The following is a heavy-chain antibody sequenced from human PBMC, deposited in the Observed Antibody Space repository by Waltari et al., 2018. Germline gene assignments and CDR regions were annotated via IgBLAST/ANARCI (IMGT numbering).Heavy chain of an antibody. CDR1: GGSISSYY. V-gene: IGHV4-59*01. CDR3: ARVSTVTTFTLGWYFDL. CDR2: IYYSGST. Sequence: QVQLQESGPGLVKPSETLSLTCTVSGGSISSYYWSWIRQPPGKGLEWIGYIYYSGSTNYNPSLKSRVTISVDTSKNQFSLKLSSMTAADTAVYYCARVSTVTTFTLGWYFDLWGRGTLVTVSS. D-gene: IGHD4-17*01. J-gene: IGHJ2*01.